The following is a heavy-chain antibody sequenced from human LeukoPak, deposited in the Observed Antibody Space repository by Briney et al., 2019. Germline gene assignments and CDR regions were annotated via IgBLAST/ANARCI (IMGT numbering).Heavy chain of an antibody. J-gene: IGHJ4*02. Sequence: PGGSLRLSCAASGFTFSSYDMNWVRQAPGKGLEWVSSITSSRSYIHYADSVKGRSTISRDNAKNSLYLQMNSLRAEDTAVYYCARGGYNWNNCLGYWGQGTLVTVSS. CDR1: GFTFSSYD. V-gene: IGHV3-21*01. CDR3: ARGGYNWNNCLGY. CDR2: ITSSRSYI. D-gene: IGHD1/OR15-1a*01.